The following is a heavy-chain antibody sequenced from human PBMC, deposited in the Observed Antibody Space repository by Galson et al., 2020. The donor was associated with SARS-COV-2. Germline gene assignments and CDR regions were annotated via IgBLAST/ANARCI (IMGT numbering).Heavy chain of an antibody. CDR1: GGSFSGHY. J-gene: IGHJ4*02. CDR2: ITQSGSV. D-gene: IGHD3-22*01. V-gene: IGHV4-34*01. CDR3: ARGLFRTTMVIVVFTSGSFYFDS. Sequence: SETLSLTCAVYGGSFSGHYWSWIRQSPGKGLEWIGEITQSGSVNYNTSLKSRVTISADTSKNQFSLELRSVTAADTAMYYCARGLFRTTMVIVVFTSGSFYFDSWGQGTFVSVSS.